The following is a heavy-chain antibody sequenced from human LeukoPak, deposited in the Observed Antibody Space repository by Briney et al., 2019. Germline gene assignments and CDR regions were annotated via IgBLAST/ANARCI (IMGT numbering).Heavy chain of an antibody. CDR2: IYTSGST. V-gene: IGHV4-61*02. J-gene: IGHJ4*02. CDR3: ARDGSFTRGGSYNTRTAGYFDY. D-gene: IGHD1-26*01. CDR1: GGSISSGSYY. Sequence: SETLSLTCTVSGGSISSGSYYWSWIRQPAGKGLEWIGRIYTSGSTNYNPSLKSRVTISVDTSKNQFSLKLSSVTAADTAVYYCARDGSFTRGGSYNTRTAGYFDYWGQGTLVTVSS.